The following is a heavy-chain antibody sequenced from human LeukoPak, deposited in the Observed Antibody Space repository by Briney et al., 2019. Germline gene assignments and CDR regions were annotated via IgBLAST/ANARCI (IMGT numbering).Heavy chain of an antibody. V-gene: IGHV3-11*04. Sequence: GGSLRLSCAASGFTFSDYYMSRIRQAPGKGLEWVSYISSSGSTIYYADSVKGRFTISRDNAKNSLYLQMNSLRAEDTAVYYCARHHYCGGDCYIFDYWGQGTLVTVSS. D-gene: IGHD2-21*01. CDR3: ARHHYCGGDCYIFDY. J-gene: IGHJ4*02. CDR1: GFTFSDYY. CDR2: ISSSGSTI.